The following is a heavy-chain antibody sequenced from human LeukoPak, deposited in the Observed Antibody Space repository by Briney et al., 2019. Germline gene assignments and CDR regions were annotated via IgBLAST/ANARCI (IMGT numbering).Heavy chain of an antibody. J-gene: IGHJ5*02. V-gene: IGHV4-59*01. CDR1: GDSINNSY. D-gene: IGHD6-6*01. CDR2: IYYSGST. Sequence: PSETLSLTCTVSGDSINNSYWTWIRQPPGKGLEWIGHIYYSGSTNYSPSLKSRVTISVDTSKNQFSLKLPSVTAADTAVYFCARLSSLANIAARGRTWFDPWGQGSLVTVSS. CDR3: ARLSSLANIAARGRTWFDP.